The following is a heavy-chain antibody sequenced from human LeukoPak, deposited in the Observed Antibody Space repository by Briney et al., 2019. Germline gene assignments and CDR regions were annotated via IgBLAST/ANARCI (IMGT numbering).Heavy chain of an antibody. J-gene: IGHJ4*02. Sequence: ASVKVSLKASGYMFTGYYIHWVRQAPGQGLEWMGWINPNNGDTNFAQKFQGRVTMTRETSISTVYMELSRLRSDDTAVYYCAKEGSSGWVPNYWGQGTLVTVSS. D-gene: IGHD6-19*01. CDR3: AKEGSSGWVPNY. CDR1: GYMFTGYY. V-gene: IGHV1-2*02. CDR2: INPNNGDT.